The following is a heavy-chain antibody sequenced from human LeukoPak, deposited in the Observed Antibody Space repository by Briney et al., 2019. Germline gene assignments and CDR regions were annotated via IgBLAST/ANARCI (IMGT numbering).Heavy chain of an antibody. CDR1: GGSISSYY. D-gene: IGHD3-3*01. CDR2: IYYSGST. Sequence: TSETLSLTCTVSGGSISSYYWSWIRQPPGKGLEWIGYIYYSGSTNYNPSLKSRVTISVDTSKNQFSLKLSSVTAADTAVYYCARAFYDFWSGTNWFDPWGQGTLVTVSS. V-gene: IGHV4-59*01. CDR3: ARAFYDFWSGTNWFDP. J-gene: IGHJ5*02.